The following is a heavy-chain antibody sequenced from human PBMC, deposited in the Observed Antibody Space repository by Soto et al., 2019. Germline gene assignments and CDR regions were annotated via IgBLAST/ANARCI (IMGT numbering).Heavy chain of an antibody. J-gene: IGHJ4*02. CDR2: IYWDDDK. D-gene: IGHD3-10*01. CDR1: GVSLSVSGMG. V-gene: IGHV2-5*02. Sequence: QITLKESGPTLVKPTQTLTLTCTFSGVSLSVSGMGVGWIRQPPGKALEWLALIYWDDDKRYSPSLRSRLTISKDAAKTQVVLTMANMDPVDTATYSCAHMVAGADFDHWGQGILVTVSS. CDR3: AHMVAGADFDH.